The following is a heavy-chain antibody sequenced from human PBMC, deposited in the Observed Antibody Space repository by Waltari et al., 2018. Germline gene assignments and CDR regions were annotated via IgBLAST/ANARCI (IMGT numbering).Heavy chain of an antibody. Sequence: QVQLVQSGAEVKKPGASVKVSCKASGYTFTSYAMHWVRKAPGQRLEWMGWINAGNVNTKYSKGSQGRVTLTSDTSESTAYMELSSLRSQDMAVYYCARGCGGECPPSYYYMDVWGKGTTVTVSS. J-gene: IGHJ6*03. CDR2: INAGNVNT. V-gene: IGHV1-3*03. D-gene: IGHD2-21*01. CDR3: ARGCGGECPPSYYYMDV. CDR1: GYTFTSYA.